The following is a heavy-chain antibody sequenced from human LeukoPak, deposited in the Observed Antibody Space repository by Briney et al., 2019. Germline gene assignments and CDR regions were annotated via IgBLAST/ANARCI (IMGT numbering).Heavy chain of an antibody. J-gene: IGHJ4*02. V-gene: IGHV3-74*01. CDR1: GFTFSSYW. D-gene: IGHD4-17*01. CDR3: ARVRYGDYPTVAPFDY. Sequence: GSLRLSCAASGFTFSSYWMRWVRQAPGKGLVWVSRINTDGSSTSYADSVKGRFTISRDNAKNTLYLQMNSLRAEDTAVYYCARVRYGDYPTVAPFDYWGQGTLVTVSS. CDR2: INTDGSST.